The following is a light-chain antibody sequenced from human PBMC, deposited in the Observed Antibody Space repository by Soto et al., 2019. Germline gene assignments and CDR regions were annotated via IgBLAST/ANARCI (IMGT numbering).Light chain of an antibody. CDR2: GAS. Sequence: EIVLTHSPGTLSLSPWERATLSCRASLSVSSSYLAWYQQKPGQAPRLLIYGASSRATGIPDRFSGSGSGTDFTLTISRLEPEGFVVYYCQQYGSPPQTFGQGTKVDIK. CDR3: QQYGSPPQT. J-gene: IGKJ1*01. CDR1: LSVSSSY. V-gene: IGKV3-20*01.